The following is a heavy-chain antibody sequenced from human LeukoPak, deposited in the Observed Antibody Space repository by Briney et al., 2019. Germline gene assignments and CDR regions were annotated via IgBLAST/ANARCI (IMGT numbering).Heavy chain of an antibody. Sequence: ASVKVSCKASGYTFTSYAMNWVRQGPGQGLEWMGWINTNTGNPTYAQGFTGRFVFSLDTSVSTAYLQISSLKAEDTAVYYCARGYGDFRVEGRYFYSWGQGTLVTVSS. CDR3: ARGYGDFRVEGRYFYS. V-gene: IGHV7-4-1*02. CDR2: INTNTGNP. D-gene: IGHD4-17*01. CDR1: GYTFTSYA. J-gene: IGHJ4*02.